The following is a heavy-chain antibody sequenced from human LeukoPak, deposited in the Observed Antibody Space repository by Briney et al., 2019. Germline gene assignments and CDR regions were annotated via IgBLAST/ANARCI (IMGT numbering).Heavy chain of an antibody. CDR2: ISSSSRTI. J-gene: IGHJ3*01. Sequence: GGSLRLSCAASGFTVSSYSMNWVRQAPGKGLEWVSYISSSSRTIHYADSVKGRFTISGDNAKNSLYLQMNSLRDEDTAVYYCAIYGTAFDLWGQGTMVTVSS. D-gene: IGHD4-17*01. CDR3: AIYGTAFDL. CDR1: GFTVSSYS. V-gene: IGHV3-48*02.